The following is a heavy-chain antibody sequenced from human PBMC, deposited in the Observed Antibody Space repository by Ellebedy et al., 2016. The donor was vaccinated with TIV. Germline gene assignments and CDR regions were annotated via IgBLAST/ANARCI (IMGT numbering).Heavy chain of an antibody. J-gene: IGHJ1*01. D-gene: IGHD6-13*01. CDR1: RYTFTSYD. CDR3: ARGSSSSWYGYFQH. CDR2: MNPNSGNT. V-gene: IGHV1-8*01. Sequence: ASVKVSXKASRYTFTSYDINWVRQATGQGLEWMGWMNPNSGNTNYAQKLQGRVTMTTDTSTSTAYMELRSLRSDDTAVYYCARGSSSSWYGYFQHWGQGTLVTVSS.